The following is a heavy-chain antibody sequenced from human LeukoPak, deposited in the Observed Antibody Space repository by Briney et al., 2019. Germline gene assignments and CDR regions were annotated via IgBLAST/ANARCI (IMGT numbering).Heavy chain of an antibody. CDR3: ASGYCSSASCYHFHY. V-gene: IGHV4-30-4*01. Sequence: SETLSLTCTVSGGSISSGDYYRTWIRQPPGKGLEWIGYIYYSGSTYYNPSLKSRVTVSVDTSKNQFPLKLSSVTAADTAVYYCASGYCSSASCYHFHYWGQGTLVTVSS. CDR1: GGSISSGDYY. D-gene: IGHD2-2*01. CDR2: IYYSGST. J-gene: IGHJ4*02.